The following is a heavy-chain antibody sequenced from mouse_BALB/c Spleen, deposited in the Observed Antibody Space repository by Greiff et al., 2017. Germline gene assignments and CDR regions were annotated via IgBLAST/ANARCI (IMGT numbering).Heavy chain of an antibody. CDR3: ARGYGPFDY. V-gene: IGHV5-6-3*01. J-gene: IGHJ2*01. CDR2: INSNGCST. Sequence: EVQLVESGGGLVQPGGSLKLSCAASGFTFSSYGMSWVRQTPDKRLELVATINSNGCSTYYPDSVKGRFTISRDNAKNTLYLQMSSLKSEDTAMYYCARGYGPFDYWGQGTTLTVSS. D-gene: IGHD2-10*02. CDR1: GFTFSSYG.